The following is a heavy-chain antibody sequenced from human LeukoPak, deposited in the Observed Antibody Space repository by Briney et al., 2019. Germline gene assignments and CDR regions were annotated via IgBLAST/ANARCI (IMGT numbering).Heavy chain of an antibody. CDR3: AGVTGYMIEDYFDY. D-gene: IGHD3-22*01. V-gene: IGHV4-59*01. CDR1: GGSISSYY. J-gene: IGHJ4*02. Sequence: SETLSLTCTVSGGSISSYYWSWIRQPPGKGLEWIGYIYYSGSTNYNPSLKSRVTISVDTSKNQFSLRLSSVTAADTAVYYCAGVTGYMIEDYFDYWGQGTLVTVSS. CDR2: IYYSGST.